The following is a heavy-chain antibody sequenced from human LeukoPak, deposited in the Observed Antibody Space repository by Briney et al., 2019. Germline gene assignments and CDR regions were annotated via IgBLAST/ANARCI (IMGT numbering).Heavy chain of an antibody. CDR2: IYFTGST. D-gene: IGHD5-24*01. CDR1: GGSISNYY. Sequence: PSETLSLTCTVSGGSISNYYWNWIRQPPGKGLEWIGYIYFTGSTNYNPSLKSRVTISLDTSKNQFSLKLSSVTAADTAIYYCARGRWLQFSDWGPGTLVTASS. CDR3: ARGRWLQFSD. V-gene: IGHV4-59*01. J-gene: IGHJ4*02.